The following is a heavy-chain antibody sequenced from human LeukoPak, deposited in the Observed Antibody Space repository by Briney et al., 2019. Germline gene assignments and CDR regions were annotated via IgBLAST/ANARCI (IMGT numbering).Heavy chain of an antibody. Sequence: ASVKVSCKASGYTFTDYYIHWVRQAPGQGLEWMGIINPSGGNTKYAEKFQARVTMTRDTSTSTVYMNLSSLRSEDTAVYYCARAQGYGDCDYWGQGTLVTVSS. CDR3: ARAQGYGDCDY. J-gene: IGHJ4*02. CDR1: GYTFTDYY. D-gene: IGHD4-17*01. CDR2: INPSGGNT. V-gene: IGHV1-46*01.